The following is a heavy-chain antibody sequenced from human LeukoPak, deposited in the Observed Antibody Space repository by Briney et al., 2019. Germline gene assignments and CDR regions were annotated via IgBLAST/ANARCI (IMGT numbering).Heavy chain of an antibody. CDR3: AKDKYSYGYNFDY. J-gene: IGHJ4*02. CDR2: ISGDGDST. CDR1: GFTFDDYA. Sequence: PGGSLRLSCAASGFTFDDYAMHWVRQAPGKGLEWVSLISGDGDSTYYADSVKGRFTISRDNSKNSLYLQMNSLRTEDTALFFCAKDKYSYGYNFDYWGQGTLVTVSS. D-gene: IGHD5-18*01. V-gene: IGHV3-43*02.